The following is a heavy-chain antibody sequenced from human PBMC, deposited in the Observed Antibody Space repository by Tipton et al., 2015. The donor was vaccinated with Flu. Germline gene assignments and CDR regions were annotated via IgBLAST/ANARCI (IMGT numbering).Heavy chain of an antibody. CDR3: ARLSYYDVDLKNFYFDH. CDR1: SGSIRSTNYF. Sequence: TLSLTCTVSSGSIRSTNYFCAWIRQPPGKRLELIGSIYPSGTTYYNPSLKSRVTISVDTSKSHFSLMLRFVTAADTAVYYCARLSYYDVDLKNFYFDHWGQGALVTVSS. D-gene: IGHD3-10*02. J-gene: IGHJ4*02. CDR2: IYPSGTT. V-gene: IGHV4-39*01.